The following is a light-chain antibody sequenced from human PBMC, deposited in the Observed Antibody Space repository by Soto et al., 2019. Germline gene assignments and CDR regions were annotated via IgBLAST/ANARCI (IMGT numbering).Light chain of an antibody. CDR3: QLYGRSPTWT. CDR2: GAF. Sequence: IVLTQSPDTLSLPPGERATLSWRASQSVVSSFLAWFQQRPGQAPRLLIYGAFNRATGIPDRFSGSGSGTDFTLTINRLEPEDFAVYYCQLYGRSPTWTFGQGTKVDIK. V-gene: IGKV3-20*01. CDR1: QSVVSSF. J-gene: IGKJ1*01.